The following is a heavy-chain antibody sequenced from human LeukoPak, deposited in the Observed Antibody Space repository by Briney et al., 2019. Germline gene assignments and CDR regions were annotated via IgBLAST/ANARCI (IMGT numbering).Heavy chain of an antibody. J-gene: IGHJ4*02. CDR3: ALSLVVTPYYFDY. V-gene: IGHV4-59*08. Sequence: SETLSLTCTVSGGSISSYYWSWIRQPPGKGLEWIGYIYYSGSTNYNPSLKSRVTISVDTSKNQFSLKLSSVTAAGTAVYYCALSLVVTPYYFDYWGQGTLVTVSS. CDR1: GGSISSYY. D-gene: IGHD4-23*01. CDR2: IYYSGST.